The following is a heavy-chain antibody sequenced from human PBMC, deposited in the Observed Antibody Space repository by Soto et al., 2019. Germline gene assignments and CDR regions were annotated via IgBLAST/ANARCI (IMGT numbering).Heavy chain of an antibody. D-gene: IGHD2-15*01. CDR3: ARRGGSEAWTWFDP. Sequence: PSETLSLTCTVSGGSISIVDYYWSCMRQPPGKGPEWIGDIYYSGSTYYNPSLKSRVTISVDTSKNQFSLKLTSVTAAETAVYYCARRGGSEAWTWFDPWGQGTLVTVSS. CDR2: IYYSGST. V-gene: IGHV4-30-4*01. J-gene: IGHJ5*02. CDR1: GGSISIVDYY.